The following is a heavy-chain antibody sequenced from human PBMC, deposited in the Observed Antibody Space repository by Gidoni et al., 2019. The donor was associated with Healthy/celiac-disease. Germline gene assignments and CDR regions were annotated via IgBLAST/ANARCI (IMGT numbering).Heavy chain of an antibody. V-gene: IGHV1-18*04. Sequence: VQLVQSGAEVNKPRASVKVSCKASVYTFPSYGISWARQAPGQGLEWLGWISAYNSNTNYAQKLQGRVTMTTDTATSTAYMELRSLRSDDTAVYDCAIDTVTSFDYWGQGTLVTVSS. CDR2: ISAYNSNT. CDR1: VYTFPSYG. D-gene: IGHD4-17*01. CDR3: AIDTVTSFDY. J-gene: IGHJ4*02.